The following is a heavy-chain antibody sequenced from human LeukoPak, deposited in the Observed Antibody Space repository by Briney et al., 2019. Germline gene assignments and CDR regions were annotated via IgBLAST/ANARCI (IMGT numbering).Heavy chain of an antibody. D-gene: IGHD3-22*01. J-gene: IGHJ3*02. V-gene: IGHV4-4*07. Sequence: SETLSLTCTVSGGSISSYYWSWIRQPAGKGLEWIGRIYTSGSTNYNPSLKSRVTMSVDTSKNQFSLKLSSVTAADTAVYYCARVQYYASSGYPGDDAFDIWGQGTMVTVSA. CDR3: ARVQYYASSGYPGDDAFDI. CDR1: GGSISSYY. CDR2: IYTSGST.